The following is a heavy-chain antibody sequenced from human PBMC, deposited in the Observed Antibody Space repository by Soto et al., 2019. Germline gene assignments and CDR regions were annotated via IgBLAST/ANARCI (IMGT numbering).Heavy chain of an antibody. CDR2: INHSGST. D-gene: IGHD2-2*01. V-gene: IGHV4-34*01. CDR3: ARGRSGRYCSSTSCYRNWFDP. CDR1: GGSFSGYY. J-gene: IGHJ5*02. Sequence: PSETLSLTCAVYGGSFSGYYWSWIRQPPGKGLEWIGEINHSGSTNYNPSLKSRVTISVDTSKNQFSLKLSSVTAADTAVYYCARGRSGRYCSSTSCYRNWFDPWGQGTQVTVSS.